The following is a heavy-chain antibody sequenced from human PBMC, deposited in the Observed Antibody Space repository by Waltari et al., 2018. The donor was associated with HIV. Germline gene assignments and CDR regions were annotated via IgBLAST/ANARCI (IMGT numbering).Heavy chain of an antibody. CDR3: AREYLTSPYIFNY. V-gene: IGHV3-7*03. J-gene: IGHJ4*02. CDR2: INEDGRDG. CDR1: GFTLSNFW. D-gene: IGHD3-16*01. Sequence: EVQLVEYGWGLVQPGGSLRLSCAASGFTLSNFWMSWVRQAPGKGLEWVANINEDGRDGFYVGSVTGRFTISRDNARNSLYLQMNNLTAEDTAVYYCAREYLTSPYIFNYWGRGTLVAVSS.